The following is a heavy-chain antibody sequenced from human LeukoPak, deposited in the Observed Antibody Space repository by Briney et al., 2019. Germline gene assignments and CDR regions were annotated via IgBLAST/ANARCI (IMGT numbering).Heavy chain of an antibody. V-gene: IGHV3-23*01. Sequence: TGGSLRLSCAASGFTFRSYAMSWVRQAPGKGLEWVSGISVSGGSTYYADSVKGRFTISRDNSKNSLYLQMNSLRAEDTAVYYCAKYRSAWSFDYWGQGTLVTVSS. CDR1: GFTFRSYA. D-gene: IGHD6-13*01. CDR2: ISVSGGST. J-gene: IGHJ4*02. CDR3: AKYRSAWSFDY.